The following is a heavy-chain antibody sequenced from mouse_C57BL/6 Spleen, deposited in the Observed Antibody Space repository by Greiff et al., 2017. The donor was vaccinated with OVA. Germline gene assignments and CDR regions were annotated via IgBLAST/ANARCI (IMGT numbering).Heavy chain of an antibody. J-gene: IGHJ2*01. CDR3: ARNRDVGFDY. CDR1: GYTFASYW. Sequence: QVQLQQPGAELVMPGASVKLSCKASGYTFASYWMHWVKQRPGQGLEWIGEIDPSDSYTNYNQKFKGKSTLTVDKSSSTAYMQLSSLTSEDSAVYYCARNRDVGFDYWGQGTTLTVSS. D-gene: IGHD4-1*01. CDR2: IDPSDSYT. V-gene: IGHV1-69*01.